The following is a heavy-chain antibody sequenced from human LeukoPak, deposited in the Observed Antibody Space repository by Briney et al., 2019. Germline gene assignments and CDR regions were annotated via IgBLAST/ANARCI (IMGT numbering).Heavy chain of an antibody. V-gene: IGHV4-34*01. CDR1: GGSFSGYY. D-gene: IGHD2-2*02. J-gene: IGHJ4*02. CDR2: INHSGST. CDR3: ARHLGYCSSTSCYNYYSDY. Sequence: PSETLSLTCAVYGGSFSGYYWSWIRQPPGKGLEWIGEINHSGSTNYNPSLKSRVTISVDTSKNQFSLKLSSVTAADTAVYYCARHLGYCSSTSCYNYYSDYWGQGTLVTVSS.